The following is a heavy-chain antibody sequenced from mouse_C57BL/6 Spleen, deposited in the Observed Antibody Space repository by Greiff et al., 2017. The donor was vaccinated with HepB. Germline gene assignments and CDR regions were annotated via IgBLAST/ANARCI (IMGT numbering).Heavy chain of an antibody. Sequence: QVQLKQPGAELVKPGASVKMSCKASGYTFTSYWITWVKQRPGQGLEWIGDIYPGSGSTNYNEKFKSKATLTVDTSSSTAYMQLSSLTSEDSAVYYCARFYYGSSTPSFDYWGQGTTLTVSS. J-gene: IGHJ2*01. V-gene: IGHV1-55*01. CDR1: GYTFTSYW. CDR2: IYPGSGST. D-gene: IGHD1-1*01. CDR3: ARFYYGSSTPSFDY.